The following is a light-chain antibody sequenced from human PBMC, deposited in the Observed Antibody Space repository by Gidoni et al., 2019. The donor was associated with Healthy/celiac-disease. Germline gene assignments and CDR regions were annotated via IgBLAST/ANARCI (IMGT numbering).Light chain of an antibody. J-gene: IGKJ2*01. V-gene: IGKV4-1*01. Sequence: DLLMTQSPDSLAVSLGERATINCKSSQSVLYSSNNKNYLAWYQQKPGQPPKLLIYWASTRESGVPDRFSGSGSGTDFTLTISSLQAEDVAVYYCQQYYSTSYTFGQGTKLEIK. CDR2: WAS. CDR1: QSVLYSSNNKNY. CDR3: QQYYSTSYT.